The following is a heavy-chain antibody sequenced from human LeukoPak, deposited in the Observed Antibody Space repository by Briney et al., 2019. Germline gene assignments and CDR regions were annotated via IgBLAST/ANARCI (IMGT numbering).Heavy chain of an antibody. D-gene: IGHD6-6*01. CDR2: ISGSGGST. V-gene: IGHV3-23*01. J-gene: IGHJ4*02. Sequence: PGGSLRLSCAASGFTFSSYAMSWVRQAPGKGLEWVSAISGSGGSTYYADSVKGRFTISRDNSKNTLYLQMNSLRAEDTAVYYCAKAGDQTHIPKGIAARPNDYWGQGTLATVSS. CDR1: GFTFSSYA. CDR3: AKAGDQTHIPKGIAARPNDY.